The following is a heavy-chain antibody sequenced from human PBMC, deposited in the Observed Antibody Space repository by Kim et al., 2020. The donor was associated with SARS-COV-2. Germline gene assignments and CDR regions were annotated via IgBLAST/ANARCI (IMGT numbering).Heavy chain of an antibody. V-gene: IGHV3-21*01. J-gene: IGHJ3*02. Sequence: GGSLRLSCAASGFTFSSYSMNWVRQAPGKGLEWVSSISSSSSYIYYADSVKGRFTISRDNAKNSLYLQMNSLRAEDTAVYYCASARDIAVAGPYDAFDIWGQGTMVTVSS. CDR3: ASARDIAVAGPYDAFDI. CDR1: GFTFSSYS. CDR2: ISSSSSYI. D-gene: IGHD6-19*01.